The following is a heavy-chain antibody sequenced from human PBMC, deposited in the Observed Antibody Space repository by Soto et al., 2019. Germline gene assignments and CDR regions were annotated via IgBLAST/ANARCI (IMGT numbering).Heavy chain of an antibody. J-gene: IGHJ4*02. CDR1: GFTFSTCA. CDR3: AKGRGPSSSCLDY. D-gene: IGHD6-19*01. CDR2: ITTSDDTT. V-gene: IGHV3-23*01. Sequence: EVPLLESGGGLVQPGGSLRLSCAASGFTFSTCAMTWVRQAPGKGLEWVSVITTSDDTTYYADYVKGRYTISRDNCKNTVFLHKNSLSVEDTAIYDCAKGRGPSSSCLDYWGKGTMVSVSS.